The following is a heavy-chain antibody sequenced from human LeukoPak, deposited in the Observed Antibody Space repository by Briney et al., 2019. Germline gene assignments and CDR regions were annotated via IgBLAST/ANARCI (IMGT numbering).Heavy chain of an antibody. V-gene: IGHV1-2*06. CDR3: ARAKIVGVTDLDY. Sequence: ASVKVSCKASGYTFTGYYMHWVRQAPGQGLEWMGRINPNSGGTNYAQKFQGRVTMTRDTSISTAYMELSRLRSDDTAVYYCARAKIVGVTDLDYWGQGTLVTVSS. CDR2: INPNSGGT. J-gene: IGHJ4*02. CDR1: GYTFTGYY. D-gene: IGHD1-26*01.